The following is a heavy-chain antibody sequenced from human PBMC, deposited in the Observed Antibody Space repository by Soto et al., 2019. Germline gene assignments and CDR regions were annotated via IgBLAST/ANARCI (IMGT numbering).Heavy chain of an antibody. CDR1: GGSFSGYY. D-gene: IGHD2-15*01. CDR2: INHSGST. V-gene: IGHV4-34*01. Sequence: SETLSLTCAVYGGSFSGYYWSWIRQPPGKGLEWIGEINHSGSTNYNPSLKSRVTISVDTSKNQFSLKLSSVTAADTAVYYCARGREKRYCSGGSCYSHSSNWFDPRGQGTLVTVSS. CDR3: ARGREKRYCSGGSCYSHSSNWFDP. J-gene: IGHJ5*02.